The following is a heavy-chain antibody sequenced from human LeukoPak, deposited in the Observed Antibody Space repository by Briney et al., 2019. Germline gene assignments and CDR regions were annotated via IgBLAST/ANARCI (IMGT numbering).Heavy chain of an antibody. D-gene: IGHD6-19*01. Sequence: PGRSLRLSCAASGFTFSSYGMHWVRQAPGKGLEWVADISYDGSNKYYADSVKGRFTISRDNSKNTLYLQMYSLRAEDTAVYYCAKDKRDSSGSFDYWGQGTLVTVSS. CDR3: AKDKRDSSGSFDY. CDR2: ISYDGSNK. V-gene: IGHV3-30*18. CDR1: GFTFSSYG. J-gene: IGHJ4*02.